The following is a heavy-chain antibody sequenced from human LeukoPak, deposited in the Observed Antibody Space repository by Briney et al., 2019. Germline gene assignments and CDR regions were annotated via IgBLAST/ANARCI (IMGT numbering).Heavy chain of an antibody. J-gene: IGHJ4*02. CDR2: ISGDGVST. CDR1: GLAIADFA. CDR3: AKESGKLDY. V-gene: IGHV3-43*02. Sequence: GGSLRLSCVASGLAIADFAMHWVRRAPGKGLEWVSLISGDGVSTFYADSVKGRFSISRDNSKNSLYLEMNSLRTEDAAMYYCAKESGKLDYWGQGTLVAVSS.